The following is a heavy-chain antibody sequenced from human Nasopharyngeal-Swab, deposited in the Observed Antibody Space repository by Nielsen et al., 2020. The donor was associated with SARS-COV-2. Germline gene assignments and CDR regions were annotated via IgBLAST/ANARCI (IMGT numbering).Heavy chain of an antibody. CDR2: IYPGDSGT. V-gene: IGHV5-51*01. CDR3: ARGPRYFDL. J-gene: IGHJ2*01. Sequence: GGSLRLSCRTSGYSFTTKWIGWVRQMPGKGLEWVGSIYPGDSGTRYSPSVQGQVTISADKSISTAYLQWSTLKASDTAIYYCARGPRYFDLWGRGTLVTVSS. CDR1: GYSFTTKW. D-gene: IGHD2-15*01.